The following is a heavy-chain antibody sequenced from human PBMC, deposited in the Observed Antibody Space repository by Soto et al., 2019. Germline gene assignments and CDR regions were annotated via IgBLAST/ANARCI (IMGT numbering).Heavy chain of an antibody. V-gene: IGHV4-34*01. D-gene: IGHD3-10*01. J-gene: IGHJ4*02. CDR2: INHSGST. CDR1: GGSFSGYY. CDR3: ARVITLVPFDY. Sequence: SETLSLTCAVYGGSFSGYYWSWIRQPPGKGLEWIGEINHSGSTNYNPSLKSRVTISVDTSKNQFSLKLSSVTAADTAVYYCARVITLVPFDYWGQGTLVTVSS.